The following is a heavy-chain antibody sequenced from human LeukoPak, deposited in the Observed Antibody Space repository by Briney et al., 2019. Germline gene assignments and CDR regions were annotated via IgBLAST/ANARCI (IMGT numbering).Heavy chain of an antibody. CDR3: ARDSTVTGAGLCDY. CDR2: ISGGST. V-gene: IGHV3-38-3*01. J-gene: IGHJ4*02. D-gene: IGHD4-17*01. Sequence: GGSLRLSCAASGFTVSSNEMSWVRQAPGKGLEWVSSISGGSTYYADSRKGRFTISRDNAKNSPYLQMNSLRAEDTAVYYCARDSTVTGAGLCDYWGQGTLVTVSS. CDR1: GFTVSSNE.